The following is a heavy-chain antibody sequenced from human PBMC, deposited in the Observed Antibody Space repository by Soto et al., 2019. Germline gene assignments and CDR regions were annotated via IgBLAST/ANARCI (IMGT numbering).Heavy chain of an antibody. Sequence: QLQLQESGSGLVKPSQTLSLTCAVSGGSISSGGYSWSWIRQPPGKGLAWIGYSYHSGSTYYNPPLKSRVTIPADRSKNQFSLKLSSLTAADTAVYYCAGGSGSYYYWGQGNLVSVPS. CDR3: AGGSGSYYY. V-gene: IGHV4-30-2*01. CDR2: SYHSGST. CDR1: GGSISSGGYS. D-gene: IGHD3-10*01. J-gene: IGHJ4*02.